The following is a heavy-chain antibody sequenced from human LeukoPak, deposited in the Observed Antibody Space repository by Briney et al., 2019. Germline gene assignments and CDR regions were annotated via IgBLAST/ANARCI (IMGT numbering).Heavy chain of an antibody. V-gene: IGHV3-66*04. J-gene: IGHJ4*02. CDR2: FHAGGGL. Sequence: GGSLRLSCVGSGFNVTTNNMYWVRQAPGKGLECVSAFHAGGGLDYADSVRDRFTISRDNSKNTLYLQMNSPRAEDTAVYYCGRRFCNSCPLDFWGQGTLVTVSS. CDR3: GRRFCNSCPLDF. CDR1: GFNVTTNN. D-gene: IGHD2-21*01.